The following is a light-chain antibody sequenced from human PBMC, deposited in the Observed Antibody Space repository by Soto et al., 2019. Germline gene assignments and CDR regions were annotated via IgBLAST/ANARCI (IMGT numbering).Light chain of an antibody. CDR1: QSVSTS. CDR2: DAS. Sequence: EIVLTQSPGTLSLSPGERATLSCRASQSVSTSLAWYQHKPGQAPRLFIYDASKRAPGIPARFSGSGSGTDFTLTISSLEAEDFAVYYCQVRDVWPSFGQGTKVDIK. V-gene: IGKV3-11*01. J-gene: IGKJ1*01. CDR3: QVRDVWPS.